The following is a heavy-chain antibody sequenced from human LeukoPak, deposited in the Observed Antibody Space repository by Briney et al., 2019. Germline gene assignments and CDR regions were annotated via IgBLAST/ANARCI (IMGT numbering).Heavy chain of an antibody. D-gene: IGHD6-13*01. CDR2: IGTAGDT. CDR1: GFTFSSYD. Sequence: GGSLRLSCAASGFTFSSYDMHWVRQATGKGLEWVSAIGTAGDTYYPGSVKGRFTISRENAKNSLYLQMNSLRAGDTAVYYCARGIAAAGTPYYYYYYGMDVWGQGTTVTVSS. CDR3: ARGIAAAGTPYYYYYYGMDV. V-gene: IGHV3-13*01. J-gene: IGHJ6*02.